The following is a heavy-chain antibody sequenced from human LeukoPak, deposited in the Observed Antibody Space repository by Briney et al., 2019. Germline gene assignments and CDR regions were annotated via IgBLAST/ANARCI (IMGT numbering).Heavy chain of an antibody. CDR1: GGSIGSSRYY. J-gene: IGHJ4*02. V-gene: IGHV4-39*01. D-gene: IGHD3-22*01. CDR3: ARQHYYDSSGYYTY. CDR2: FYYSGST. Sequence: SETLSLTCTVSGGSIGSSRYYWGWIRQPPGKGLEWIGSFYYSGSTYYNPSLESRVTMSVDTSKNQFSLKLSSVTATDTAVYYCARQHYYDSSGYYTYWGQGTLVTVSS.